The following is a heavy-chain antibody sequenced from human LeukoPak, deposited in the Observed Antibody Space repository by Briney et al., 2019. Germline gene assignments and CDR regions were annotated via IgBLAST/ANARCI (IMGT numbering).Heavy chain of an antibody. J-gene: IGHJ2*01. D-gene: IGHD3-16*01. CDR3: ARVALTGEGGRGYFNL. Sequence: SETLSLTCTVSGDSISTSRYAWGWIRQSPGKGLEWIGTIYNSGSANLNPSLKTRVTMSVDASKNHFSLNLNSVTAADTALYFCARVALTGEGGRGYFNLWGRGNLVSVSS. CDR1: GDSISTSRYA. CDR2: IYNSGSA. V-gene: IGHV4-39*02.